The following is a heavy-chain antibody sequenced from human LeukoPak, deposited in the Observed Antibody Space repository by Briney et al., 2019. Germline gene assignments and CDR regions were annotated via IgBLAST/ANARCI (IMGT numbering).Heavy chain of an antibody. CDR3: AKDYCSSTSCLRVYYFDY. CDR2: ISGSGGST. Sequence: KPGGSLRLSCAASGFTFSSYAMSWVRQAPGKGLEWVSAISGSGGSTYYADSVKGRFTISRDNSKNTLYLQMNSLRAEDTAVYYCAKDYCSSTSCLRVYYFDYWGQGTLVTVSS. D-gene: IGHD2-2*01. V-gene: IGHV3-23*01. J-gene: IGHJ4*02. CDR1: GFTFSSYA.